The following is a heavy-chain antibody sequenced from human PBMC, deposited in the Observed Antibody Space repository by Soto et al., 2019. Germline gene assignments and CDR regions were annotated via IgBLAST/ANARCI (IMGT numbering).Heavy chain of an antibody. J-gene: IGHJ4*02. CDR3: AGDIRSGSYRFDY. V-gene: IGHV4-59*08. Sequence: QVQLQESGPGLVKPSETLSLTCTVSGGSISSYYWSWIRQPPEKGLEWIGYIYNSGSTLYNPSLKSRVTISLDTSKNQFSLRLSSVTAADTAIYYCAGDIRSGSYRFDYWGQGTLVSVSS. D-gene: IGHD1-26*01. CDR2: IYNSGST. CDR1: GGSISSYY.